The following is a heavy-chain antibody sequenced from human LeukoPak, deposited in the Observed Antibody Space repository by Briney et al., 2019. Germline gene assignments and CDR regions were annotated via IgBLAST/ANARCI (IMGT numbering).Heavy chain of an antibody. CDR1: GFTFDDYG. D-gene: IGHD3-10*01. V-gene: IGHV3-21*01. J-gene: IGHJ4*02. Sequence: GGSLRLSCAASGFTFDDYGMSWVRQAPGKGLEWVSSISSSSDYIYYADSVRGRFTIYRDNVQNTLYLQMNSLTAEDTAVYYCARDVAGARSYWGQGALVSVSS. CDR2: ISSSSDYI. CDR3: ARDVAGARSY.